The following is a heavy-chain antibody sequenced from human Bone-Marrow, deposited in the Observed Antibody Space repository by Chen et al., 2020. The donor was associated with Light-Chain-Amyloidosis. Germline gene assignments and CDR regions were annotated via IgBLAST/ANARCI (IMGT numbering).Heavy chain of an antibody. Sequence: QVQLQQWGAGLLKPSETLSLTCAVYGGSFSGYYWSWIRQPPGKGLEWIGEINHSGSTNYNPSPKSRTTKTVDPSKQQLPLKLCSGTAADTAVYYCARGRGGGWGSYYDWGQGTLVTVSS. CDR2: INHSGST. J-gene: IGHJ4*02. D-gene: IGHD1-26*01. CDR3: ARGRGGGWGSYYD. V-gene: IGHV4-34*01. CDR1: GGSFSGYY.